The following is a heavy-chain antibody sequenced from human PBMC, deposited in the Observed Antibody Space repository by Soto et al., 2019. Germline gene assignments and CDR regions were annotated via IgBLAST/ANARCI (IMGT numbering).Heavy chain of an antibody. CDR3: AKEDAAAFKS. J-gene: IGHJ4*02. Sequence: QVHLVQSGAEMKKPGSSVKVSCKVSGGDLTNSGISWLRQAPGQGLEWMGGIFPLLAIIDYSQRFQGRVTITADESPNTDYMDRGSLRSDDPAVYYCAKEDAAAFKSWGQRNLVIVSS. V-gene: IGHV1-69*04. CDR1: GGDLTNSG. D-gene: IGHD2-2*01. CDR2: IFPLLAII.